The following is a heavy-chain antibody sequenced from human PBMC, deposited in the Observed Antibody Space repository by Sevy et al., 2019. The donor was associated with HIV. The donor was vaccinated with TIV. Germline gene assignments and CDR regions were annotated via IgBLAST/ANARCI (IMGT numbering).Heavy chain of an antibody. CDR2: LSFACGRI. V-gene: IGHV3-23*01. CDR3: ATVGCRKPHGY. D-gene: IGHD6-19*01. CDR1: GFTFSKYS. Sequence: GGSLRLSCVASGFTFSKYSMSWVRQTPGKGLEWVSTLSFACGRINYADSVQGRFTMSRDDSRNTFYLQMDSLRAEDTAIYYCATVGCRKPHGYWGQGTLVSASS. J-gene: IGHJ4*02.